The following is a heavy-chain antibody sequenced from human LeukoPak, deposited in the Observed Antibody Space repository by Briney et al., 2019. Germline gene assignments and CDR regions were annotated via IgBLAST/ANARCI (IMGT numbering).Heavy chain of an antibody. Sequence: GGSLRLSCAASGFTFSNAWMSWFRQAPGKGLEWVGRIKSKTDGGTTDYAAPVKGRFTISRDDSKNTLYLQMNSLKTEDTAVYYCTTQRYCSGGSCSDYWGQGTLVTVSS. CDR2: IKSKTDGGTT. J-gene: IGHJ4*02. CDR1: GFTFSNAW. D-gene: IGHD2-15*01. CDR3: TTQRYCSGGSCSDY. V-gene: IGHV3-15*01.